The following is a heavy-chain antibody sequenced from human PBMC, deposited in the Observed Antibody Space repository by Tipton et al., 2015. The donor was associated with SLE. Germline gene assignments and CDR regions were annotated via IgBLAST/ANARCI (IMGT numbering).Heavy chain of an antibody. CDR3: ARGFLYDGFPV. Sequence: GLVKPSQTLSLTCAISGDSVSSNSAAWNLIRQSPSRGLEWLGRTYYMSKWYNDYAFSVKSRIIINPDTSKNQFSLQLTSVTPEDTAVYYCARGFLYDGFPVWGQGSFVTVSS. CDR1: GDSVSSNSAA. D-gene: IGHD5-24*01. CDR2: TYYMSKWYN. V-gene: IGHV6-1*01. J-gene: IGHJ1*01.